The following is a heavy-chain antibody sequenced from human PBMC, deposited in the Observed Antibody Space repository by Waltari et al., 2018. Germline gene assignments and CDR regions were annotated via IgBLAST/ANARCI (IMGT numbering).Heavy chain of an antibody. D-gene: IGHD2-2*01. Sequence: EVQLVESGGGLVKPGGSLRLPCAASGFTFSSCGMIWVRQAPGKGLELVSSITSSSTYTYYADSVKGRFTISRDNARNSLFVEMKSLRAEDTAVYYCARDLGSRGPRGMDVWGQGTTVIVS. CDR2: ITSSSTYT. V-gene: IGHV3-21*01. CDR1: GFTFSSCG. J-gene: IGHJ6*02. CDR3: ARDLGSRGPRGMDV.